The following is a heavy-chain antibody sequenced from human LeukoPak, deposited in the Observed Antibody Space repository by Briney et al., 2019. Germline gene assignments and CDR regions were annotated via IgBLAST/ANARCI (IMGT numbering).Heavy chain of an antibody. CDR1: GYTFTSYG. D-gene: IGHD5-18*01. Sequence: GASVTVSCKASGYTFTSYGISWVRQAPGQGLEWMGWINPNSGGANYAQKFQGRVTMTRDTSITTAYMELSRLTSDDTAVYYCARDSGFIQLWPRQFQHWGQGTLVTVSS. J-gene: IGHJ1*01. CDR2: INPNSGGA. V-gene: IGHV1-2*02. CDR3: ARDSGFIQLWPRQFQH.